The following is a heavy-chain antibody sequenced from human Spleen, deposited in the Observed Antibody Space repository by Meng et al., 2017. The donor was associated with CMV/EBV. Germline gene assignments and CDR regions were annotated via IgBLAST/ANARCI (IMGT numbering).Heavy chain of an antibody. V-gene: IGHV1-69*05. Sequence: SVKVSCKASGGTFSSYAISWVRQAPGQGLEWMGGIIPIFGTANYAQKFQGGVTITTDESTSTAYMELSSLRSEDTAVYYCAKDLSGIPHAFDIWGQGTMVTVSS. CDR1: GGTFSSYA. CDR2: IIPIFGTA. D-gene: IGHD1-26*01. CDR3: AKDLSGIPHAFDI. J-gene: IGHJ3*02.